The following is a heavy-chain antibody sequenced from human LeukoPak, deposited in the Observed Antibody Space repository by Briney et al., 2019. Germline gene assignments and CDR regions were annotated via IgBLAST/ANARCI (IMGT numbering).Heavy chain of an antibody. Sequence: SETLSLTCTVSGGSISNYYWNWIRQPPGKGLEWIGYIYYTGSTNYNPSLKSRVTMSVDTSKNQFSLNLKSVTPEDTAVYYCAREMGDAGLNWFDPWGQGTLVTVSS. CDR1: GGSISNYY. V-gene: IGHV4-59*01. CDR3: AREMGDAGLNWFDP. J-gene: IGHJ5*02. D-gene: IGHD3-9*01. CDR2: IYYTGST.